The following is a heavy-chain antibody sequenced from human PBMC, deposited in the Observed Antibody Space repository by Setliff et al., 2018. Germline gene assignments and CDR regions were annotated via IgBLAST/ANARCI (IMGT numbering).Heavy chain of an antibody. D-gene: IGHD6-13*01. CDR1: GFTFSSYG. CDR3: AKDGSGSYDYLDY. Sequence: GGSLRLSCAASGFTFSSYGMHWVRQAPGKGLEWVAVIWYDGSNIYYADSVKGRFTISRDNSKNTLYLQMNSLRAEDTAVYYCAKDGSGSYDYLDYWGQGTLVTVSS. V-gene: IGHV3-33*06. J-gene: IGHJ4*02. CDR2: IWYDGSNI.